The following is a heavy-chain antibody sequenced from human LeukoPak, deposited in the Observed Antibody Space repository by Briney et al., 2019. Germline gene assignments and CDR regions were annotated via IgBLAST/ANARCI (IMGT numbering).Heavy chain of an antibody. CDR2: IIPIFGTA. CDR1: GGTFSSYA. CDR3: ARDHYHHLYFDY. D-gene: IGHD1-14*01. V-gene: IGHV1-69*13. Sequence: SVKVSCKASGGTFSSYAISWVRQAPGQGPEWMGGIIPIFGTANYAQKFQGRVTITADESTSTAYMELSSLRSEDTAVYYCARDHYHHLYFDYWGQGTLVTVSS. J-gene: IGHJ4*02.